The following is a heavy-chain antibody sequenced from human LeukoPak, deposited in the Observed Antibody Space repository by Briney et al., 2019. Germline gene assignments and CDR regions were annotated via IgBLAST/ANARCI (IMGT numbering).Heavy chain of an antibody. CDR3: AREAGDYGFDF. Sequence: ASVKVSCKASGYTFTSYYIHWVRQAPGQGLEWMGIINPSGGTTSYAQKSQGRVTVTSDTSTSTVNMDLSSLRSEDTAVYYCAREAGDYGFDFWGQGTLVTVSS. CDR2: INPSGGTT. CDR1: GYTFTSYY. D-gene: IGHD4-17*01. J-gene: IGHJ4*02. V-gene: IGHV1-46*01.